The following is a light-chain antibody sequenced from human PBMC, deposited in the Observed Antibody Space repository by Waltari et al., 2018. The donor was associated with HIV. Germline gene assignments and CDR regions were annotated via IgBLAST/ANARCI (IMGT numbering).Light chain of an antibody. CDR3: QQYHSTPFT. CDR2: WAS. Sequence: DIVMTQSQASLAVSLGERATIHCKSSQSVLYSSNNKNYLTWYQQKPGQPPKLLVYWASTRESGVPDRFSGSGSGTDFTLTISSLQAEDVAVYYCQQYHSTPFTFGPGTKVDIK. V-gene: IGKV4-1*01. J-gene: IGKJ3*01. CDR1: QSVLYSSNNKNY.